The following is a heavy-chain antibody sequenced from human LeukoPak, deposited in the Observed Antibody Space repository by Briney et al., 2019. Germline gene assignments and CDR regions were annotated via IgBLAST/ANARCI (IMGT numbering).Heavy chain of an antibody. Sequence: ASVKVSCRASGYTFTGYYMHWVRQAPGQGLEWMGWINPNSGGTNYAQKFQGRVTMTRDTSISTAYMELSRLRSDDTAVYYCARPPGIGDQNWFAPWGQGTLVTVSS. D-gene: IGHD6-13*01. CDR2: INPNSGGT. CDR1: GYTFTGYY. CDR3: ARPPGIGDQNWFAP. J-gene: IGHJ5*02. V-gene: IGHV1-2*02.